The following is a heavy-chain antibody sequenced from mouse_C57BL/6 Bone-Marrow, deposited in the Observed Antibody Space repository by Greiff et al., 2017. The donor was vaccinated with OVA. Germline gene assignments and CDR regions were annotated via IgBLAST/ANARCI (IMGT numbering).Heavy chain of an antibody. CDR2: IYPRDGST. D-gene: IGHD1-1*01. Sequence: VQLQQSDAELVKPGASVKISCKVSGYTFTDHTIHWVNQRPEQGLEWIGYIYPRDGSTKYNEKFKGKATLTADKSSSTAYMQLNSLTSEDSAVYFCAREKGYYCSSFAYWGQGTLVTVSA. CDR1: GYTFTDHT. CDR3: AREKGYYCSSFAY. J-gene: IGHJ3*01. V-gene: IGHV1-78*01.